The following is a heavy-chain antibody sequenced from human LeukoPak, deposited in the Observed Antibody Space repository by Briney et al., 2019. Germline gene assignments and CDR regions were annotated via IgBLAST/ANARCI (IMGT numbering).Heavy chain of an antibody. CDR2: IYYSGST. Sequence: SETLSLTCTVSGGSISSYYWSWIRQPPGKGLEWIGYIYYSGSTNYNPSLKSRVTISVDTSKNQFSLKLSSVTAADTAVYYCARLPAGYDSSGMRHYFGMDVWGQGTTVTVSS. CDR3: ARLPAGYDSSGMRHYFGMDV. J-gene: IGHJ6*02. D-gene: IGHD3-22*01. V-gene: IGHV4-59*08. CDR1: GGSISSYY.